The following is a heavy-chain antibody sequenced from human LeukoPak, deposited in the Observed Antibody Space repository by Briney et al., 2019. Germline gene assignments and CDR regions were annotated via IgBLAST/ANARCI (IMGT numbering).Heavy chain of an antibody. CDR2: IYYSGST. V-gene: IGHV4-61*01. D-gene: IGHD1-1*01. J-gene: IGHJ5*02. Sequence: SETLSLTCTVSGGSVSSGSYYWSWIRQPPGKGLEWIGYIYYSGSTNYNPSLKSRVTISVDTSKNQFSLKLRSVTAADTAVYFCARANPIIVQPSSLFRRGDPHTNWFDPWGQGTLVIVSS. CDR1: GGSVSSGSYY. CDR3: ARANPIIVQPSSLFRRGDPHTNWFDP.